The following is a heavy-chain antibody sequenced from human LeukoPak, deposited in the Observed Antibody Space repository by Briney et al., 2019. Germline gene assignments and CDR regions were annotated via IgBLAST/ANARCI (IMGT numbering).Heavy chain of an antibody. J-gene: IGHJ4*02. Sequence: GESLRLSCAASGFIFGSYWMSWVRQVPGKGLEWVANIKQDGSETYYVDSVEGRFTISRDNAKNSLFLQMNSLRADDTALYYCARGVTSAWYLRYYFEYWGQGILVTVPS. V-gene: IGHV3-7*03. CDR2: IKQDGSET. CDR3: ARGVTSAWYLRYYFEY. D-gene: IGHD6-13*01. CDR1: GFIFGSYW.